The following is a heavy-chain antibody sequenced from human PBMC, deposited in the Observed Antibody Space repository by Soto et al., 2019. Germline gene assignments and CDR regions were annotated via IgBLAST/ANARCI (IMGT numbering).Heavy chain of an antibody. CDR1: GGSFSGYY. Sequence: SETLSLTCAVYGGSFSGYYWSWIRQPPGKGLEWIGEINHSGSTNYNPSLKSRVTISVDTSKNQFSLKLSPVTAADTAVYYCARGLWLPNYYYYGMGVWGQGTTVTVSS. J-gene: IGHJ6*02. V-gene: IGHV4-34*01. D-gene: IGHD2-21*01. CDR2: INHSGST. CDR3: ARGLWLPNYYYYGMGV.